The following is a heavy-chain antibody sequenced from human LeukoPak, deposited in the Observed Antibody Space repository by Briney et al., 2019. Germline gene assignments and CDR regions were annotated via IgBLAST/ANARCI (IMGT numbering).Heavy chain of an antibody. J-gene: IGHJ4*02. CDR3: ARMLYNTGWYY. Sequence: ASVKVSCKASGYTFTGYYMHWVRQAPGRGLEWMGWINPNSGGTNYAQKFQGRVTMTRDTSISTAYMELSSLRSDDTAVYYCARMLYNTGWYYWGQGTLVTVSS. CDR2: INPNSGGT. D-gene: IGHD6-19*01. V-gene: IGHV1-2*02. CDR1: GYTFTGYY.